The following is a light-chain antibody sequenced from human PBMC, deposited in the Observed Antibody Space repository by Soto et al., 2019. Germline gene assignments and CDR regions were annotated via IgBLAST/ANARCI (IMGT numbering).Light chain of an antibody. V-gene: IGKV3-11*01. J-gene: IGKJ5*01. CDR3: QQYGYSPIT. Sequence: EILLTQSPATLSLSPGERTTLSCRASQSVSSYLAWYQQKPGQAPRLLIYDASNRATGIPARFSGSGSGTDFTLTIDGLEPEDFVVYYCQQYGYSPITFGQGTRLEIK. CDR2: DAS. CDR1: QSVSSY.